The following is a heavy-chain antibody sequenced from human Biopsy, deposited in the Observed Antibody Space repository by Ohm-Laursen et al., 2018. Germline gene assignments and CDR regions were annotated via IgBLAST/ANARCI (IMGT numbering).Heavy chain of an antibody. CDR3: AAYYYDSSGYFYAFHY. Sequence: TLSLTCPVSGVSISSYFWSWIRQPLGKGLEWIGYVSYSGNTKYNPSLKSRFIISADTSKNQFSLKLSSVTAADTAMYYCAAYYYDSSGYFYAFHYWGQGILVTVSS. V-gene: IGHV4-59*08. J-gene: IGHJ4*02. CDR2: VSYSGNT. D-gene: IGHD3-22*01. CDR1: GVSISSYF.